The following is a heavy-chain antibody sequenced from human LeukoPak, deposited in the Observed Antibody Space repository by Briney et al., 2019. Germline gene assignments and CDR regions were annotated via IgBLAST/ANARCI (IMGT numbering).Heavy chain of an antibody. J-gene: IGHJ4*02. CDR1: GGSISSSSYY. D-gene: IGHD1-26*01. CDR2: IYYSGST. V-gene: IGHV4-39*01. Sequence: SETLSLTCTVSGGSISSSSYYWGWIRQPPGKGLEWIGSIYYSGSTYYNPSLKSRVTISVDTSKNQFSLKLSSVTAADTAVYYCANSIVGATSGLDYWGQGTPVTVSS. CDR3: ANSIVGATSGLDY.